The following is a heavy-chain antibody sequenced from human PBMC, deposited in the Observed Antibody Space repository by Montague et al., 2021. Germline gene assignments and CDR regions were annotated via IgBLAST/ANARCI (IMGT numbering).Heavy chain of an antibody. J-gene: IGHJ5*01. CDR1: GDSDCIKDAN. V-gene: IGHV6-1*01. CDR3: ARGWQKRFDS. CDR2: TYYRSKWYN. D-gene: IGHD5-24*01. Sequence: CAISGDSDCIKDANRKWKRQSPSRGPDRLGRTYYRSKWYNEYAISVKSRITVNPDTSKNQFSLLLNSVTPEDTAVYYCARGWQKRFDSWAREPWSPSPQ.